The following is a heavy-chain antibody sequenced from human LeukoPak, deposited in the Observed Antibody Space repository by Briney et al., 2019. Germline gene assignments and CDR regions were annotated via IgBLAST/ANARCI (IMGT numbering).Heavy chain of an antibody. V-gene: IGHV4-59*04. J-gene: IGHJ4*02. CDR3: ATLPANQLRGFDY. CDR2: IYHGGST. D-gene: IGHD2-2*01. CDR1: GGSISSYF. Sequence: SETLSLTCTVSGGSISSYFWIWIRQPPGKGLEWIGSIYHGGSTYYNPSLKSRITISVDTSKNQFFLKLSSVTAADTAVYYCATLPANQLRGFDYWGQGTLVTVSS.